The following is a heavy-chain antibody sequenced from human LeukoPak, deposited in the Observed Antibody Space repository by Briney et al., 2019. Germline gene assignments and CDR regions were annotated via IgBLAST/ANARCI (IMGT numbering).Heavy chain of an antibody. D-gene: IGHD2-15*01. V-gene: IGHV1-18*01. J-gene: IGHJ3*02. CDR2: ISAYNGNT. Sequence: ASVKVSCKASGYTFTSYGISWVRQAPGQGLEWMGWISAYNGNTNYAQKLQGRVTMTTDTSTSTAYMELRSLRSDDTAVYYCARDQKMVVAAIEDAFDIWGQGTMVTVSS. CDR1: GYTFTSYG. CDR3: ARDQKMVVAAIEDAFDI.